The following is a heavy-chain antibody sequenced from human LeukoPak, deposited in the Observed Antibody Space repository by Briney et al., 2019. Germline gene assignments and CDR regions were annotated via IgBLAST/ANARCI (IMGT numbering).Heavy chain of an antibody. CDR2: IYSGGST. Sequence: GGFLRLSCAASGFTVSSNYMSWVRQAPGKGLEWVSVIYSGGSTYYADSVKGRLTISRDNSKNTLYLQMNSLRAEDTAVYYCARGGAHYYDSSGYYYPDAFDIWGQGTMVTVSS. D-gene: IGHD3-22*01. CDR1: GFTVSSNY. J-gene: IGHJ3*02. V-gene: IGHV3-66*01. CDR3: ARGGAHYYDSSGYYYPDAFDI.